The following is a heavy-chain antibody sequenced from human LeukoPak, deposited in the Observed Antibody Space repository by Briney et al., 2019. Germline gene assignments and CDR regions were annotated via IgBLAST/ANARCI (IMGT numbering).Heavy chain of an antibody. J-gene: IGHJ4*02. D-gene: IGHD5-18*01. CDR3: ARDYSRWGYSYAWDY. CDR1: GYTFTSYA. CDR2: INTNTGNP. V-gene: IGHV7-4-1*02. Sequence: ASVKVSCKASGYTFTSYAMNWVRQAPGQGLEWMGWINTNTGNPTYAQGFTGRFVFSLDTSVSTAYLQISSLKAEDTAVYYCARDYSRWGYSYAWDYWGQGTLVTVSS.